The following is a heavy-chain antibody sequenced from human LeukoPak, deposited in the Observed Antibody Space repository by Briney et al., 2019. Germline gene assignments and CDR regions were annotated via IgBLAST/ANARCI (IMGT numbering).Heavy chain of an antibody. V-gene: IGHV3-13*01. CDR2: IGTTDNT. CDR1: GYAFSIYD. J-gene: IGHJ5*02. CDR3: ARVPTNSWYNWFDP. Sequence: GGSLRLSCAASGYAFSIYDMHWVRQPTGKGLEWVSAIGTTDNTYYIDSVKGRFTISRENTKNSLYLQMNSLRAEDTAIYYCARVPTNSWYNWFDPWGQGTLVTVSS. D-gene: IGHD2-8*01.